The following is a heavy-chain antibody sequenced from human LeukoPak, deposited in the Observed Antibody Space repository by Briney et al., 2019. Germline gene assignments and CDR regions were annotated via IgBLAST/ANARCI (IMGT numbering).Heavy chain of an antibody. Sequence: GGSLRLSCAASGFTFNNYAMSWVRQAPGKGLEWVSSISGTGGSTYYANSVKGRFTISRDNAKNSLYLQMNSLRAEDTAVYYCARDLGGDYWGQGTLVTVSS. CDR3: ARDLGGDY. CDR2: ISGTGGST. D-gene: IGHD3-16*01. J-gene: IGHJ4*02. CDR1: GFTFNNYA. V-gene: IGHV3-23*01.